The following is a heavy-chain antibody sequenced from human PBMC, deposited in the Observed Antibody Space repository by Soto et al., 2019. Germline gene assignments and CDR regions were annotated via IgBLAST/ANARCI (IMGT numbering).Heavy chain of an antibody. J-gene: IGHJ4*02. D-gene: IGHD3-22*01. CDR2: INPKTGAT. V-gene: IGHV1-2*06. CDR1: GYTFTNYY. Sequence: GASVKVSCRASGYTFTNYYIHWVRQAPGQGLEWVGLINPKTGATNDAPKFQGRVTMTSDTSTSTAYMELSSLRSEDTAVYYCARASMIVEKYDFWGQGTQVTVSS. CDR3: ARASMIVEKYDF.